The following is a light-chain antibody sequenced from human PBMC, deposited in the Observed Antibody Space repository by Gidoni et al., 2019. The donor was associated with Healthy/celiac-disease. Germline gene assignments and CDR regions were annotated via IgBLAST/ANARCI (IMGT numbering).Light chain of an antibody. Sequence: EIVLTQSPGTLSLSPGESATLSCRASPSVSSSYLAWYQQKPGQAPRLLIYGASSRATGIPDRFSGSGSGTDFTLTISRLEPEDFAVYYCQQYGSSPWTFGQGTKVEIK. CDR1: PSVSSSY. J-gene: IGKJ1*01. V-gene: IGKV3-20*01. CDR2: GAS. CDR3: QQYGSSPWT.